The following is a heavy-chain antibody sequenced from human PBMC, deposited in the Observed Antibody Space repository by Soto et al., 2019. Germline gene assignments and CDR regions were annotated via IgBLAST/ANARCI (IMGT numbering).Heavy chain of an antibody. CDR1: GGSFSGYY. CDR3: ARGLWFGELISRRGYYYMDV. D-gene: IGHD3-10*01. J-gene: IGHJ6*03. CDR2: INHSGST. V-gene: IGHV4-34*01. Sequence: QVQLQQWGAGLLKPSETLSLTCAVYGGSFSGYYWSWIRQPPGKGLEWIGEINHSGSTNYNPSLKSRVTISVDTSKHQFSLKLSSVTAADTAVYYCARGLWFGELISRRGYYYMDVWGKGTTVAVSS.